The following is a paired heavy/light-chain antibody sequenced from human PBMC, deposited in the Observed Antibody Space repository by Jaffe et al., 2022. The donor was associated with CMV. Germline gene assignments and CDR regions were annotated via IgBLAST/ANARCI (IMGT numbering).Heavy chain of an antibody. CDR1: GLPFSNHP. V-gene: IGHV3-64D*06. J-gene: IGHJ4*02. CDR2: ISDNGGST. Sequence: EVQLVESGGDLVQPGGSLRLSCSASGLPFSNHPMHWVRQAPGKGLEYVSSISDNGGSTYYADSVKDRFIISRDNSKNTLYLQVSSLRAEDTAAYYCGCSGGSSPGYWGPGTRVTVSS. CDR3: GCSGGSSPGY. D-gene: IGHD2-15*01.
Light chain of an antibody. CDR2: AAS. Sequence: DIQMTQSPSSLSASVGDRVTITCRASQGIRNDLGWYQQKPGKAPKRLIYAASSLQSGVPSRFSGSGSGTEFTLTISSLQPEDFATYYCLQHNTYPWTFGQGTKVDIK. CDR1: QGIRND. J-gene: IGKJ1*01. V-gene: IGKV1-17*01. CDR3: LQHNTYPWT.